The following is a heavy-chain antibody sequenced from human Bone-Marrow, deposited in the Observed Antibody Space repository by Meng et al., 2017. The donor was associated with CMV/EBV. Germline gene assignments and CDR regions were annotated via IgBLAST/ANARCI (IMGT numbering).Heavy chain of an antibody. CDR1: GFIFSNYG. CDR2: TSYDGSNK. Sequence: SGFIFSNYGMHWVRQAPGKGLEWVTLTSYDGSNKYYADSVRGRFTISRDNSMNTLYLQMNSLRAEDTAVYHCARDLMAKSASYPGRWGQGTLVTVSS. J-gene: IGHJ1*01. D-gene: IGHD1-26*01. V-gene: IGHV3-30*03. CDR3: ARDLMAKSASYPGR.